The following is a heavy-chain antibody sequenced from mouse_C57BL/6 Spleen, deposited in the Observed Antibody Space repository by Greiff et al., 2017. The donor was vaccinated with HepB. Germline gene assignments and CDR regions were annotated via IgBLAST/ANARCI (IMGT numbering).Heavy chain of an antibody. D-gene: IGHD1-1*01. V-gene: IGHV1-26*01. Sequence: VQLQQSGPELVKPGASVKISCKASGYTFTDYYMNWVKQSHGKSLEWIGDINPNNGGTSYNQKFKGKATLTVDKSSSTAYMELRSLTSEDSAVYYCARSPNLLLRYFDYWGQGTTLTVSS. CDR3: ARSPNLLLRYFDY. CDR2: INPNNGGT. J-gene: IGHJ2*01. CDR1: GYTFTDYY.